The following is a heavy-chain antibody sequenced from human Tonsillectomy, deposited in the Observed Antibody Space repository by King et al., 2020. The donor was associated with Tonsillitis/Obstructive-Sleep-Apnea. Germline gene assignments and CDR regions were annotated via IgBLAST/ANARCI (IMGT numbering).Heavy chain of an antibody. V-gene: IGHV3-30*18. CDR3: AKGVVYYGSGHYVMDV. D-gene: IGHD3-10*01. CDR2: ISYDGSDK. J-gene: IGHJ6*02. CDR1: GFTFSTYG. Sequence: VQLVESGGGVVQPGRSLRLSCAVSGFTFSTYGMHWVRQAPGKGLEWVAVISYDGSDKYYADSVKGRFTISRDNSKNTLFLQMNSLRAEDTAVYSCAKGVVYYGSGHYVMDVWGQGTTVTVSS.